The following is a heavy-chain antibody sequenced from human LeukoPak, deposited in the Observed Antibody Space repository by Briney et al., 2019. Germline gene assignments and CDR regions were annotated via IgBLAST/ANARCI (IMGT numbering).Heavy chain of an antibody. CDR2: IKKDGSEK. CDR1: GFTLSSYW. Sequence: GGSLRLSCAASGFTLSSYWMSWVRQAPGKGLEWVANIKKDGSEKYYVDSVKGRFTISRDNGKTSLYLQMNSLRAEDTAVYYCAKASSSGIVAPFGYWGQGTLVTVSS. CDR3: AKASSSGIVAPFGY. J-gene: IGHJ4*02. D-gene: IGHD3-22*01. V-gene: IGHV3-7*03.